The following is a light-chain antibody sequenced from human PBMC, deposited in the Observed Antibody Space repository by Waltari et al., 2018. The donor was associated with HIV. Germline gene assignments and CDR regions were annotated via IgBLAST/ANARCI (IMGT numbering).Light chain of an antibody. Sequence: QSALTQPASVSGYPGQSITISCPGTTTDVGTYNYVSWYQQHPGKAPKLMIYDVTDRPSGVSDRFSGSKSGNTASLTISGLQAEDEADYYCSSYTSSISLVFGGGTKVTVL. CDR1: TTDVGTYNY. V-gene: IGLV2-14*03. CDR2: DVT. J-gene: IGLJ3*02. CDR3: SSYTSSISLV.